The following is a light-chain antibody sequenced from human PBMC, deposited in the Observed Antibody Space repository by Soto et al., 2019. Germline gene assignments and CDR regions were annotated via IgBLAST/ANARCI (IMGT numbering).Light chain of an antibody. CDR2: AAS. CDR3: QQYNNWPSIT. Sequence: EVVMTQSPATLSVSPGERATLSCRASQSVTHNLAWYQQKPGQAPRLLIYAASTRATGVPARFSGSGSGTEFTLTISSLQSEDFAVYYCQQYNNWPSITFGQGTRLEIK. V-gene: IGKV3-15*01. J-gene: IGKJ5*01. CDR1: QSVTHN.